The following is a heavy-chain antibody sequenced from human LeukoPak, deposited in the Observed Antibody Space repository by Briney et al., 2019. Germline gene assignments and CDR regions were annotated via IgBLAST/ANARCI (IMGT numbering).Heavy chain of an antibody. J-gene: IGHJ4*02. D-gene: IGHD6-13*01. V-gene: IGHV4-4*02. CDR3: ARGSSSWYRHFDY. Sequence: SGTLSLTCAVSGGSISSSNWWSWVRPPPGKGLEWIGEIYHSGSTNYNPSLKSRVTISVDKSKNQFSLKLSSVTAADTAVYYCARGSSSWYRHFDYWGQGTLVTVSS. CDR1: GGSISSSNW. CDR2: IYHSGST.